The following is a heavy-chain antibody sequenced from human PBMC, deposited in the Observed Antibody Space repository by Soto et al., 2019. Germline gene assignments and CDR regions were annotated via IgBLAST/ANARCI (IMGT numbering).Heavy chain of an antibody. D-gene: IGHD6-13*01. CDR3: AVFATEISSSWPDAFDI. CDR2: INAGNGNT. CDR1: GFTFDNLA. Sequence: ASVKVSCKASGFTFDNLAIHWVRQAPGHRLEWMGWINAGNGNTKYSQKFQGRVTITRDTSASTAYMELSSLRSEDTAVYYCAVFATEISSSWPDAFDIWGQGTMVTVSS. V-gene: IGHV1-3*01. J-gene: IGHJ3*02.